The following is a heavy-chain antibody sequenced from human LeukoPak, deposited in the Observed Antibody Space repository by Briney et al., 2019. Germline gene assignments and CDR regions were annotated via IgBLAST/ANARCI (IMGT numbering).Heavy chain of an antibody. V-gene: IGHV4-61*01. Sequence: SETLSLTCTVSGGSISSSSYYWSWIRQPPGKGLEWIGYIYYSGSTNYNPSLKSRVTISVDTSKNQFSLKLSSVTAADTAVYYCARDTYSGYGENWFDPWGQGTLVTVSS. CDR2: IYYSGST. CDR1: GGSISSSSYY. J-gene: IGHJ5*02. CDR3: ARDTYSGYGENWFDP. D-gene: IGHD5-12*01.